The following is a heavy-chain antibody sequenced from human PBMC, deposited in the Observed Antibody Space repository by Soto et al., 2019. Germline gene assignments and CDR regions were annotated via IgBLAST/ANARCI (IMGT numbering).Heavy chain of an antibody. CDR2: IYYSGST. CDR1: GGSISSYY. J-gene: IGHJ6*03. Sequence: SETLSLTCTVSGGSISSYYWSWIRQPPGKGLEWIGYIYYSGSTNYNPSLKSRVTISVDTSKNQFSLKLSSVTAADTAVYYCARNGLRPAAAGDYYCYYMDVWGKGTTVTVSS. V-gene: IGHV4-59*08. D-gene: IGHD6-25*01. CDR3: ARNGLRPAAAGDYYCYYMDV.